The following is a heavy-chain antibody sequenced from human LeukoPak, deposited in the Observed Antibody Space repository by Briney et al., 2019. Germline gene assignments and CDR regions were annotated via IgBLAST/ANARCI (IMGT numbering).Heavy chain of an antibody. CDR2: ISHTSGTT. CDR3: ARVKGYFDSGNYYGFFDY. CDR1: GYTFSGFA. Sequence: GGSLRLSCEVSGYTFSGFAVSRVRQAPGKGLEWVSTISHTSGTTYYADSVKGRFTISRDNSKNTLYLEMRSLRAEETALYRCARVKGYFDSGNYYGFFDYWGQGTLVTVSS. V-gene: IGHV3-23*01. J-gene: IGHJ4*02. D-gene: IGHD3-10*01.